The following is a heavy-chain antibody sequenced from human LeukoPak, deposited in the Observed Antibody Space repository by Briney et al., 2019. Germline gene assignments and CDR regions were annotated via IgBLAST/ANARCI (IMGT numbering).Heavy chain of an antibody. CDR3: AREWSPYYMDV. CDR2: INHSGST. CDR1: GGSFSGYY. V-gene: IGHV4-34*01. D-gene: IGHD1-26*01. Sequence: SETLSLTCAVYGGSFSGYYWSWIRQPPGKGLEWIGEINHSGSTNYNPSLKSRVTISVDTSKNQFPLKLSSVTAADTAVYYCAREWSPYYMDVWGKGTTVTVSS. J-gene: IGHJ6*03.